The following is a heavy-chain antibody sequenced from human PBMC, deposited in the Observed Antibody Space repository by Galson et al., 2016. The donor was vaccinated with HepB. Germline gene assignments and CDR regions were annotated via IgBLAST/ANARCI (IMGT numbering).Heavy chain of an antibody. CDR1: GGSFSGYD. J-gene: IGHJ5*02. D-gene: IGHD2-15*01. CDR2: INRSGST. V-gene: IGHV4-34*01. Sequence: SETLSLTCAVYGGSFSGYDWSWIRQPPGKGLEWIGEINRSGSTNYNPSLKSRVTMSADTSKKQFSLKLSSVTAADTAVYYCARRIVVNLSAEFDPWGQGTLVTVSS. CDR3: ARRIVVNLSAEFDP.